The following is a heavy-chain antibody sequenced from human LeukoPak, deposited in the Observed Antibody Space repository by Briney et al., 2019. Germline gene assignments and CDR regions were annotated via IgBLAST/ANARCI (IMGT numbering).Heavy chain of an antibody. Sequence: GGSLRLSCAASGFSFSNYGMNWVRQAPGKGLEWVSGITGSGGSTYYADSVKGRFTISRDNSKNTLYLQVNSLRAEDTAVYYCAKDDGLIMFSSWGQGTLVTVSS. D-gene: IGHD3-16*01. V-gene: IGHV3-23*01. CDR3: AKDDGLIMFSS. CDR1: GFSFSNYG. CDR2: ITGSGGST. J-gene: IGHJ5*02.